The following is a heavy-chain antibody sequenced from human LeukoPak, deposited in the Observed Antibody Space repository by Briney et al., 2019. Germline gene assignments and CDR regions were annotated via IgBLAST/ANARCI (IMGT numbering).Heavy chain of an antibody. V-gene: IGHV3-74*01. CDR3: SRSAYYDGSGNYYDY. D-gene: IGHD3-22*01. Sequence: PGGSLRLSCAASGFTFSSYWMHWVRQAPGKRLVWVSRISDGGSTTTYADSVKGRFTISRDNAKNTLYLQMNGLRAEDTAVYYCSRSAYYDGSGNYYDYWGQGTLVTVSS. CDR2: ISDGGSTT. CDR1: GFTFSSYW. J-gene: IGHJ4*02.